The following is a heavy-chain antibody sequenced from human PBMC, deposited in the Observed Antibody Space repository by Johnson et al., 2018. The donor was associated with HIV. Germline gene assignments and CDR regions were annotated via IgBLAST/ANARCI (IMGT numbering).Heavy chain of an antibody. Sequence: MLLVESGGGLVKPGGSLRLSCAASGFTFSNAWMSWVRQAPGKGLEWVGRIKSKTDGGTTDYAAHVKGRFTISRDDSKNTLYLQMNSLKTEDTAVYYCTTGLSSGKGAFDIWGQGTMVTVSS. V-gene: IGHV3-15*01. CDR2: IKSKTDGGTT. CDR1: GFTFSNAW. D-gene: IGHD5-12*01. J-gene: IGHJ3*02. CDR3: TTGLSSGKGAFDI.